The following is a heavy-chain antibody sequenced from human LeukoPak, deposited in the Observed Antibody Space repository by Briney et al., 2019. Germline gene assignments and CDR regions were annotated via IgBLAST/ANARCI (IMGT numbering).Heavy chain of an antibody. CDR1: GFTFSSYW. CDR2: ISSDGSST. D-gene: IGHD6-19*01. CDR3: ARVLAVAGSSILRS. Sequence: PAGSLRLSCAASGFTFSSYWMHWVRQAPGKGLVWIARISSDGSSTDYADSVKGRFTISRDNTKNTLYLQMNSLRVEDTAVYYCARVLAVAGSSILRSWGQGTLVTVSS. V-gene: IGHV3-74*01. J-gene: IGHJ5*02.